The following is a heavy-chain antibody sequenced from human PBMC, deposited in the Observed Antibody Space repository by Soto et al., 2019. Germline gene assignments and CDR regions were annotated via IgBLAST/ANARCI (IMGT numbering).Heavy chain of an antibody. Sequence: SETLSLTCTVSGGSISSGGYYWSWIRQHPGKGLEWIGYIYYSGSTYYNPSLKSRVTISVDTSKNQFSLKLSSVTAADTAVYYCASYYYDSSGYYYSLGSFDYWGQGTLVTVSS. J-gene: IGHJ4*02. D-gene: IGHD3-22*01. CDR2: IYYSGST. CDR1: GGSISSGGYY. CDR3: ASYYYDSSGYYYSLGSFDY. V-gene: IGHV4-31*03.